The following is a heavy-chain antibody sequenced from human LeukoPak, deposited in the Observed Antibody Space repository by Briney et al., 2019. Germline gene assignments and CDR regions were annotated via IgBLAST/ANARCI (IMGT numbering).Heavy chain of an antibody. CDR3: ARHLGLKDFYNWCDP. J-gene: IGHJ5*02. V-gene: IGHV4-34*01. Sequence: SEPLSLTCAVYGASFSGYYWTWIRKPPGKGLEWIGEINHSGSTNYNPSLKSRVTISVDTSKNQSFLKLTSVTAADTAVYYCARHLGLKDFYNWCDPWGQGTLVTVSS. CDR1: GASFSGYY. D-gene: IGHD3-3*01. CDR2: INHSGST.